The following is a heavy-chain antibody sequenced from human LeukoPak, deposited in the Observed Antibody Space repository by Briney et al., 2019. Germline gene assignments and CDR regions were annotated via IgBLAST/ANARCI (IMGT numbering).Heavy chain of an antibody. V-gene: IGHV1-2*02. D-gene: IGHD3-9*01. CDR3: ARNVDWLPAFDI. Sequence: ASVKVSSKASGYTFTAYYMHWVRQAPGQGLEWMGWINPNSGGTNYAQKFQGRVTMTRDTSISTAYMELSRLTSDDTAVYYCARNVDWLPAFDIWGQGTMVTVSS. J-gene: IGHJ3*02. CDR2: INPNSGGT. CDR1: GYTFTAYY.